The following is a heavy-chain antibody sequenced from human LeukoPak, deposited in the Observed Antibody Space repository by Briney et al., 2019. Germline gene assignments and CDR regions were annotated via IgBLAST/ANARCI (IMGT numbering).Heavy chain of an antibody. V-gene: IGHV4-38-2*02. J-gene: IGHJ5*02. CDR1: GYSISSGYY. Sequence: KPSETLSLTCTVSGYSISSGYYWGWLRQPPGKGLEGIESIYHSGSTHYNPSLTSRGTISVDTSKNQFSLKLSSVTAADTAVYYCARAGEKEWLLYWFDPWGQGTLVTVSS. D-gene: IGHD3-3*01. CDR3: ARAGEKEWLLYWFDP. CDR2: IYHSGST.